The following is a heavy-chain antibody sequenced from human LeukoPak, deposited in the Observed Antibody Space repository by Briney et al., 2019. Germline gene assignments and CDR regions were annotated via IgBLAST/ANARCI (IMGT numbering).Heavy chain of an antibody. D-gene: IGHD3-16*02. CDR1: GYTFTSYA. CDR3: ARAYQPLGGLSLPDY. V-gene: IGHV7-4-1*02. CDR2: INTNTGNT. Sequence: ASVKVSCKASGYTFTSYAMNWVRQAPGQGLECMGWINTNTGNTMYAQGLTGRFVFSLDTSVSTAYLQITSLKAEDTAMYYCARAYQPLGGLSLPDYWGQGTLVTVSS. J-gene: IGHJ4*02.